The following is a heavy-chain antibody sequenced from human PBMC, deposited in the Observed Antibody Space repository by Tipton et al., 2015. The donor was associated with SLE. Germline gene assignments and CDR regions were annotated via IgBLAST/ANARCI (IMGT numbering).Heavy chain of an antibody. J-gene: IGHJ4*02. V-gene: IGHV4-59*11. Sequence: TLSLTCNVSGGSISSHYWSWIRQPPGKGLEWIGYIYSRGRGSTNYNPSLESRVTMSIDTSKDQFSLKLSSVTAADTAVYYCARISFGGYADYFDYWGQGILVTVSS. CDR2: IYSRGRGST. CDR1: GGSISSHY. D-gene: IGHD5-12*01. CDR3: ARISFGGYADYFDY.